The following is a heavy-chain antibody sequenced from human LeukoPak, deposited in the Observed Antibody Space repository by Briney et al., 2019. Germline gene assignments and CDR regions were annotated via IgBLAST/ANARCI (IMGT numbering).Heavy chain of an antibody. CDR3: AREPLPLIAAAPYFDY. Sequence: KPSETLSLTCTVSGYSISSGYYWGWIRQPPGKGLEWIGSIYHSGSTYYNPSLESRVTISVDTSKNQFSLKLGSVTAADTAVYYCAREPLPLIAAAPYFDYWGQGTLVTVSS. CDR2: IYHSGST. J-gene: IGHJ4*02. D-gene: IGHD6-13*01. V-gene: IGHV4-38-2*02. CDR1: GYSISSGYY.